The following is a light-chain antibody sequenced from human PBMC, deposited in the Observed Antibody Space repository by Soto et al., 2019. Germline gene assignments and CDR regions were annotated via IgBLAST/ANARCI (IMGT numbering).Light chain of an antibody. Sequence: QSVLTQPRSVSGSPGQSVTISCTGTSSDVGGYDYVSWYQQHPGKAPELMIYDVSKRPSGVPDRFSGSKSGNTASLTISGLQAEDLGHSYCCSHAGRHTVRVFAGGTQLTVL. CDR3: CSHAGRHTVRV. CDR1: SSDVGGYDY. V-gene: IGLV2-11*01. CDR2: DVS. J-gene: IGLJ2*01.